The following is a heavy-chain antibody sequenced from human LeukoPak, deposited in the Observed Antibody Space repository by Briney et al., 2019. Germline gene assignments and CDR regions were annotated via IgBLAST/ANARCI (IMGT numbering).Heavy chain of an antibody. J-gene: IGHJ4*02. Sequence: XXXQXXGKXXXWVSRVSTDGIGTAYADSVKGRFTISRDNAKNTVYLQMNSLRAEDTAVYYCARGGYSSGLDYWGQGTLVTVSS. CDR2: VSTDGIGT. D-gene: IGHD6-19*01. V-gene: IGHV3-74*01. CDR3: ARGGYSSGLDY.